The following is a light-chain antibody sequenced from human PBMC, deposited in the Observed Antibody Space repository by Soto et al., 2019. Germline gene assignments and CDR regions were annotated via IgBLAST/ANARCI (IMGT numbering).Light chain of an antibody. J-gene: IGKJ5*01. CDR2: WAS. V-gene: IGKV4-1*01. CDR3: QQYYSAPIT. CDR1: QSVLYKSNNKNY. Sequence: DIVMTQSPDSLAVSLGERTTINCKSSQSVLYKSNNKNYLAWYLQKPGQPPKLLIYWASTRESGVPDRFSGSGSGPHFTLTISSLQAEDVAVYYCQQYYSAPITFGQGTRMEIE.